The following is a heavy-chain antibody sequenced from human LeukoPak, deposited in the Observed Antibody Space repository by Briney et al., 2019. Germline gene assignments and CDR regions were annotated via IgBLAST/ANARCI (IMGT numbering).Heavy chain of an antibody. D-gene: IGHD2-2*01. CDR1: GGSLSGYY. Sequence: PSETLSLTCAVYGGSLSGYYWSWIRQPPGKGLEWIGEVSHSGSNNYSPSLKTRVTMSVDTSKNQFSLKLNSVTAADTAVYYCARQGTITYAYFDYWSQGTLVTVSS. CDR3: ARQGTITYAYFDY. J-gene: IGHJ4*02. V-gene: IGHV4-34*01. CDR2: VSHSGSN.